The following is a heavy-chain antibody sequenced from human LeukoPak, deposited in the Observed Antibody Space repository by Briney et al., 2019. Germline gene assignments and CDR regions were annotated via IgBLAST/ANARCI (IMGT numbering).Heavy chain of an antibody. CDR3: ARDTGGGYSCYDC. J-gene: IGHJ4*02. V-gene: IGHV3-7*01. CDR2: IKQDGSEK. D-gene: IGHD5-18*01. Sequence: PGGSLRLSCGASGFTFSSYWMTWIRHAPGKGLEWVANIKQDGSEKYYVDSVKGRFTISRDNAKNSLYLQMNSLRAEDTAVYYCARDTGGGYSCYDCWGQGTLVTVSS. CDR1: GFTFSSYW.